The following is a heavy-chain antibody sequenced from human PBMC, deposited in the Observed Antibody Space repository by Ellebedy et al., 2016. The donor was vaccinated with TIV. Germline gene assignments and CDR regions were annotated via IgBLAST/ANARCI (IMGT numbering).Heavy chain of an antibody. V-gene: IGHV3-7*01. D-gene: IGHD2-15*01. Sequence: GESLKISCAASGFTFSSHWMNWVRQAPGKGLEWVANINEDGSDRYYADSVRGRFTISRDNAKNSVHLQMNSLRAEDTAVYYCARLAGGTCQCAFDIWGQGTMVTVSS. CDR2: INEDGSDR. CDR3: ARLAGGTCQCAFDI. CDR1: GFTFSSHW. J-gene: IGHJ3*02.